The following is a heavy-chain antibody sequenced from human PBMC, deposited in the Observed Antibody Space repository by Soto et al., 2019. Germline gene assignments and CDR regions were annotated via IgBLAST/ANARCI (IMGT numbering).Heavy chain of an antibody. Sequence: QVQLQESGPGLVKPSGTLSLTCAVSGGSISSSNWWSWVRQPPGKGLEWIGEIYHSGSTNYNPSHKSXVXTXVXXSKNQFSLKLSTVTAADTAVYYCARIAAAGTYFQHWGQGTLVTVSS. J-gene: IGHJ1*01. CDR3: ARIAAAGTYFQH. CDR1: GGSISSSNW. V-gene: IGHV4-4*02. D-gene: IGHD6-13*01. CDR2: IYHSGST.